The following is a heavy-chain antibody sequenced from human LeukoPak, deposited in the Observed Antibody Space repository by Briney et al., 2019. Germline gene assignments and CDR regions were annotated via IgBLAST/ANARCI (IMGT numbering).Heavy chain of an antibody. CDR2: INHSGST. Sequence: KASETLSLTCAVYGGSFSGYYWSWIRQPPGKGLEWIGEINHSGSTSYNPSLKSRVTISVDTSKNQFSLKLSSVTAADTAVYYCASHLEMATTGSFGYWGQGTLVTVSS. V-gene: IGHV4-34*01. CDR1: GGSFSGYY. J-gene: IGHJ4*02. CDR3: ASHLEMATTGSFGY. D-gene: IGHD5-24*01.